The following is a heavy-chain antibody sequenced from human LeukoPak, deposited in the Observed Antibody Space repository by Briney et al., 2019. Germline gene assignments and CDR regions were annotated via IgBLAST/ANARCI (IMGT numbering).Heavy chain of an antibody. CDR2: ISGSGGST. V-gene: IGHV3-23*01. CDR1: GFTFSSYA. Sequence: GGSLRLSCAASGFTFSSYAMSWVRQAPGKGLEWVSAISGSGGSTYYADSVKGRFTISRDNSMNTLYLQMNSLRAEDTAVYYCAKDLGIGRSGSYSYWGQGTLVTVSS. CDR3: AKDLGIGRSGSYSY. D-gene: IGHD3-10*01. J-gene: IGHJ4*02.